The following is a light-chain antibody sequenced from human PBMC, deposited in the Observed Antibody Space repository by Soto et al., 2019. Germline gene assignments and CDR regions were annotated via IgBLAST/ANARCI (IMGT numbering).Light chain of an antibody. CDR2: GAS. J-gene: IGKJ2*01. Sequence: EIVLTQSPGTLSLSPGERATLSCRASQSVRGNYLAWYQQKPGQAPRLLIYGASNRATGIPDRFRGGGSGTDFTLTISRLEPEDFAVYYCQQYGKSAMFTFGQGTKLEIK. CDR1: QSVRGNY. CDR3: QQYGKSAMFT. V-gene: IGKV3-20*01.